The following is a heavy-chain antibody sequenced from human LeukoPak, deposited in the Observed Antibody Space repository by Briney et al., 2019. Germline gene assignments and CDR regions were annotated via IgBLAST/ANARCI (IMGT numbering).Heavy chain of an antibody. J-gene: IGHJ3*02. V-gene: IGHV3-21*01. CDR2: ISSSSSFI. CDR3: ARDSPLSFDI. Sequence: PGGSLRLSCAASGFTVSTYSMNWVRQAPGKGLEWVSSISSSSSFIYYADSVKGRFTISRDNAKNSVYLQMNSLRAEDTAVYYCARDSPLSFDIWGQGTMVTVSS. CDR1: GFTVSTYS.